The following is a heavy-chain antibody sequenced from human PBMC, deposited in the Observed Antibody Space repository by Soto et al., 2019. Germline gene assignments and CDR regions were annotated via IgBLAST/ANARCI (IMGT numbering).Heavy chain of an antibody. CDR1: GGSISSGNYC. CDR2: IHYSGSS. Sequence: SETLSLTCTVSGGSISSGNYCWSWIRQPPGKGLEWIGFIHYSGSSYYNPSLKSRVTISVDTSKNQFSLKLDSVTAADTAVYYCARDLDTATYFDYWGHGTLVTVSS. CDR3: ARDLDTATYFDY. J-gene: IGHJ4*01. V-gene: IGHV4-30-4*01. D-gene: IGHD5-18*01.